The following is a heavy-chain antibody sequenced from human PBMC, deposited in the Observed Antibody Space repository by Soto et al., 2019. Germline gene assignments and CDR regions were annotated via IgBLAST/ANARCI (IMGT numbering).Heavy chain of an antibody. D-gene: IGHD2-21*02. CDR1: GVSISSTNW. J-gene: IGHJ4*02. CDR2: IYHGNIYHSGST. V-gene: IGHV4-4*02. CDR3: TRRCPLATANPFDY. Sequence: SETLSLTCGASGVSISSTNWWSWVRQPPGEGLEWIGEIYHGNIYHSGSTNYNPSLKSRVTISVDWSKNQFSLKLRSVTAADTAVYYCTRRCPLATANPFDYWGQGTLVTVS.